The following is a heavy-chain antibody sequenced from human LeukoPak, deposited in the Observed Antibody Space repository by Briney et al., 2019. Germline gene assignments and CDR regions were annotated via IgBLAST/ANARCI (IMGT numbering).Heavy chain of an antibody. Sequence: GRSLRLSCAASGFTFSSYGMHWVRQAPGKGLEWVAVISYDGSNKYYADSVKGRFTISRDNSKNTLYLQMNSLRAEDTAVYYCAKGDDDAFDIWGQGTMVTVSS. CDR1: GFTFSSYG. V-gene: IGHV3-30*18. CDR2: ISYDGSNK. J-gene: IGHJ3*02. CDR3: AKGDDDAFDI.